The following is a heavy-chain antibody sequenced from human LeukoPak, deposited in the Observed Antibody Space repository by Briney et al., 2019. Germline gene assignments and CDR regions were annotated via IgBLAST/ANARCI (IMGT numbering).Heavy chain of an antibody. V-gene: IGHV3-23*01. CDR1: GFTFSSYA. CDR3: AKARYYYDSSGPDY. CDR2: ISGSGGST. D-gene: IGHD3-22*01. Sequence: PGGSLRLSCAASGFTFSSYAMSWVRQAPGKGLEWVSAISGSGGSTYYADSVKGRFTTSRDNSKNTLYLQMNSLRAEDTAVYYCAKARYYYDSSGPDYWGQGTLVTVSS. J-gene: IGHJ4*02.